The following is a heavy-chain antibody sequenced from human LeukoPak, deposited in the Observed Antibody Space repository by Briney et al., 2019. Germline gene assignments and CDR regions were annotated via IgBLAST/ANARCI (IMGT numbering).Heavy chain of an antibody. Sequence: GGSLRLSCAASGFTFSDYYMSWIRQAPGKGLEWVSYIYSSGSTIYYADSVKGRFTISRDNAKNSLYLQRNSRRAEDTAVYYCARDGIRRWLQHYWGQGTLVTVPS. V-gene: IGHV3-11*01. CDR1: GFTFSDYY. D-gene: IGHD5-24*01. CDR3: ARDGIRRWLQHY. J-gene: IGHJ4*02. CDR2: IYSSGSTI.